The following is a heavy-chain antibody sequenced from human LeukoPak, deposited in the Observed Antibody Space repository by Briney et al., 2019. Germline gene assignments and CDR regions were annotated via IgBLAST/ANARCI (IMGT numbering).Heavy chain of an antibody. D-gene: IGHD3-22*01. Sequence: ASVKVSCKASGYTFTSYDINWVRQATGQGLEWMGWMNPNSGNTGYAQKFQGRVTITRNTSISTAYMELSSLRSEDTAVYYCARVYYDSSGYYFVDFDYWGQGTLVTVSS. CDR2: MNPNSGNT. CDR3: ARVYYDSSGYYFVDFDY. J-gene: IGHJ4*02. CDR1: GYTFTSYD. V-gene: IGHV1-8*01.